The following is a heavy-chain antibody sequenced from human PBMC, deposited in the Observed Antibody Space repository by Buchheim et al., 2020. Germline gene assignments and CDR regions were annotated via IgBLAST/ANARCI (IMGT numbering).Heavy chain of an antibody. Sequence: VQLVESGGGVVQPGRSLRLSCAASGFTFSSYGMHWVRQAPGKGLEWVSYISSSSSTIYYADSVKGRFTISRDNAKNSLYLQMNSLRDEDTAVYYCARSRYSSGWSTSYYYYGMDVWGQGTT. CDR3: ARSRYSSGWSTSYYYYGMDV. J-gene: IGHJ6*02. V-gene: IGHV3-48*02. CDR1: GFTFSSYG. D-gene: IGHD6-19*01. CDR2: ISSSSSTI.